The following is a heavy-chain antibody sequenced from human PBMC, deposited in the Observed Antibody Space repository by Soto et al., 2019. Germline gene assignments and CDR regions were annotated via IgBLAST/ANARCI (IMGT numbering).Heavy chain of an antibody. Sequence: GGSLRLSCAASGFTFSSYGMHWVRQAPGKGLEWVAVIWYDGSNKYYADSVKGRFTISRDNSKNTLYLQMNSLRAEDTAVYYCARDRRTYYYGSGSYYRELDYWGQGTLVTVSS. J-gene: IGHJ4*02. CDR3: ARDRRTYYYGSGSYYRELDY. D-gene: IGHD3-10*01. CDR1: GFTFSSYG. V-gene: IGHV3-33*01. CDR2: IWYDGSNK.